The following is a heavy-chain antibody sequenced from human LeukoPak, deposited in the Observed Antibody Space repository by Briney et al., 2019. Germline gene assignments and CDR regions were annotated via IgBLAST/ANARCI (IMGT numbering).Heavy chain of an antibody. CDR2: IYSGGQI. J-gene: IGHJ4*02. CDR3: ARDNPSWLSDDD. Sequence: GGSLRLSCAAAGFTVSSNYMSWVRQAPGKGLEWVSVIYSGGQIFYADSVKGRFTISRDNSKNTLYLQMNSLRVEDTAVYYCARDNPSWLSDDDWGQGTLVTVSS. CDR1: GFTVSSNY. V-gene: IGHV3-66*01. D-gene: IGHD3-22*01.